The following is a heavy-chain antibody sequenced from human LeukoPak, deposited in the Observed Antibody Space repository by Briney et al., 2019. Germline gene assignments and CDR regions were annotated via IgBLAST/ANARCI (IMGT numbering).Heavy chain of an antibody. J-gene: IGHJ4*02. D-gene: IGHD3-16*01. Sequence: GVSLRLSCAASGFTFSSYSMNWVRQAPGKGLEWVSSISSSSSYIYYADSVKGRFTISRDNAKNSLYLQMNSLRAEDTAVYYCARDLGDNFDYWGQGTLVTVSS. V-gene: IGHV3-21*01. CDR2: ISSSSSYI. CDR1: GFTFSSYS. CDR3: ARDLGDNFDY.